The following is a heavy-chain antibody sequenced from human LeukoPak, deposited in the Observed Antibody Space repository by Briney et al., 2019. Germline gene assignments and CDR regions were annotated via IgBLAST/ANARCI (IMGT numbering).Heavy chain of an antibody. D-gene: IGHD3-16*01. CDR2: IYSGGST. V-gene: IGHV3-53*01. J-gene: IGHJ6*02. CDR1: GFTVGSNY. CDR3: ARGHYDYYYYGMDV. Sequence: PGGSLRLSCAASGFTVGSNYMSWVRQAPGKGLEWVSVIYSGGSTYYADSVKGRFTISRDNSKNTLYLQMNSLRAEDTAVYYCARGHYDYYYYGMDVWGQGTTVTVSS.